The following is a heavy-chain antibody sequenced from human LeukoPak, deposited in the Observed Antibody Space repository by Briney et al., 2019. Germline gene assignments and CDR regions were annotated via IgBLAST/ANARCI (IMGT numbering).Heavy chain of an antibody. D-gene: IGHD5-18*01. J-gene: IGHJ6*03. Sequence: SVKVSCKASGGTFSSYAISWVRQAPGQGLEWMGGIIPIFGTANYAQKFQGRVTMTEDTSTDTAYMELSSLRSEDTAVYYCATNSGYSYGYPTDYYYYYMDVWGKGTTVTISS. V-gene: IGHV1-69*06. CDR2: IIPIFGTA. CDR3: ATNSGYSYGYPTDYYYYYMDV. CDR1: GGTFSSYA.